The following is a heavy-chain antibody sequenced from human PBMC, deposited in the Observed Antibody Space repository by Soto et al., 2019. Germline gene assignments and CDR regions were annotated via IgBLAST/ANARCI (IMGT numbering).Heavy chain of an antibody. CDR1: GFTFSSYA. V-gene: IGHV3-23*01. Sequence: GGSLRLSCAASGFTFSSYAMSWVRQAPGKGLEWVSAISGSGGSTYYADSVKGRFTISRDKSKNTLYLQRNSLRAEDTAVYCCAKASRGWKHSGVFDYWGQGTLVTVSS. CDR3: AKASRGWKHSGVFDY. CDR2: ISGSGGST. D-gene: IGHD6-19*01. J-gene: IGHJ4*02.